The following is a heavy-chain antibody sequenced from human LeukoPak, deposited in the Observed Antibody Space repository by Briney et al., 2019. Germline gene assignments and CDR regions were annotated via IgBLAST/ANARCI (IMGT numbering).Heavy chain of an antibody. D-gene: IGHD3-3*01. J-gene: IGHJ3*02. Sequence: PGGSLRLSCAASGFTVSSNYMSWVRQAPGKGLEWVSVIYSGGSTYYADSVKGRFTITRDNSKNTLYLQMNNLRAEDTAVYYCAKEGRPYYDFWSGYGGGAFDIWGQGTMVTVSS. CDR3: AKEGRPYYDFWSGYGGGAFDI. V-gene: IGHV3-53*01. CDR1: GFTVSSNY. CDR2: IYSGGST.